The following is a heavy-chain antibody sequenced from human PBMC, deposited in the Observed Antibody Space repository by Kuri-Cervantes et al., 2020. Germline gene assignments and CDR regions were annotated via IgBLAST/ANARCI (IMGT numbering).Heavy chain of an antibody. J-gene: IGHJ5*02. V-gene: IGHV3-9*01. CDR1: GFTFDDFA. D-gene: IGHD3-10*01. CDR3: TKDIFTMVRGVIET. CDR2: INWNSVNI. Sequence: SLKISCAASGFTFDDFAMHWVRQAPGKGLEWVSGINWNSVNIGYADSVKGRFTISRDNAKNSLYLQMNSLRAEDTALYYCTKDIFTMVRGVIETWGQGILVTVSS.